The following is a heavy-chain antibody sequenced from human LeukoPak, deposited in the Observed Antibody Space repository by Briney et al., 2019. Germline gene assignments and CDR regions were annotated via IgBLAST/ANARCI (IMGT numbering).Heavy chain of an antibody. D-gene: IGHD3-16*02. Sequence: KSSQTLSLTCTVSGGSISSGSYYWGWIRQPPGKGLEWIGSIPDSGNTYYNPSLKSRVTISVDTSKKQFSLKLNSVTAADTAVYYCANLSIDYWGQGILVTVSS. J-gene: IGHJ4*02. CDR3: ANLSIDY. V-gene: IGHV4-39*07. CDR2: IPDSGNT. CDR1: GGSISSGSYY.